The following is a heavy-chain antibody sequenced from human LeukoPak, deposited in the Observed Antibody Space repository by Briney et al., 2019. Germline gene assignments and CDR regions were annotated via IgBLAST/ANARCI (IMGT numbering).Heavy chain of an antibody. J-gene: IGHJ4*02. CDR3: ARSRLWSGYYRYYFDY. CDR2: IIPILGIA. V-gene: IGHV1-69*02. CDR1: GGTFSSYT. D-gene: IGHD3-3*01. Sequence: GASVKVSCKASGGTFSSYTISWVRQAPGQGLEWMGRIIPILGIANYAQKFQGRVTMTRDTSTSTVYMELSSLRSEDTAVYYCARSRLWSGYYRYYFDYWGQGTLVTVSS.